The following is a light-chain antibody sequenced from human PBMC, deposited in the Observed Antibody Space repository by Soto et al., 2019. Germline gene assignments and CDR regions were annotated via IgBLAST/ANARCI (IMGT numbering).Light chain of an antibody. J-gene: IGKJ3*01. CDR2: AAS. CDR1: QDIRNF. CDR3: QKDSSVTV. Sequence: EIQMTQSPTSLSASVGDRVTITCRASQDIRNFVAWYQQKPGKATKLLIYAASTLQSGVLSRSSGSGARTDFTLTINRLQHEDVATYSCQKDSSVTVFGHGTKVEIK. V-gene: IGKV1-27*01.